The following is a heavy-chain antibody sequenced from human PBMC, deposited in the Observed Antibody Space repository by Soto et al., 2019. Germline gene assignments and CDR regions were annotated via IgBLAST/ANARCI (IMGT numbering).Heavy chain of an antibody. D-gene: IGHD6-13*01. CDR1: GGSISSYY. Sequence: PSETLSLTCTVSGGSISSYYWSWIRQPPGKGLEWIGYIYYSGSTYYNPSLKSRVTISVDTSKNQFSLKLSSVTAADTAVYYCARERPDGSRLDPWGQGTXVTVSS. J-gene: IGHJ5*02. V-gene: IGHV4-30-4*01. CDR2: IYYSGST. CDR3: ARERPDGSRLDP.